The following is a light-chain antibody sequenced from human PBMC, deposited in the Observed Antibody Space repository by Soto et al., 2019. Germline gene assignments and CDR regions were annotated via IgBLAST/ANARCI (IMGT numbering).Light chain of an antibody. CDR3: AAWDDSLSANYV. CDR1: SSNIGSNY. CDR2: SNN. J-gene: IGLJ1*01. V-gene: IGLV1-47*02. Sequence: QSVLTQPPSASGTPGQRVTISCSGSSSNIGSNYVYWYQQLPGTAPKLLIYSNNQRPSGVPDLFSGSKSGTSASLAISGLRSEDEADYYCAAWDDSLSANYVFGTGTKVTVL.